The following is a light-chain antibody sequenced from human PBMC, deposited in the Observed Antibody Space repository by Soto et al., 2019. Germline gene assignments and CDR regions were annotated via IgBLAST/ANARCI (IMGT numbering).Light chain of an antibody. CDR3: QQYGRAGT. CDR2: GES. V-gene: IGKV3-20*01. CDR1: QSVGTS. Sequence: EITLTQSPATLSSSPRERGTLSCRASQSVGTSLAWYQQKPGQDASLPIYGESKRATRIRVRFSGSGSGTAFTLTIRKLEPEDFAVYYCQQYGRAGTFGQGTKVDI. J-gene: IGKJ1*01.